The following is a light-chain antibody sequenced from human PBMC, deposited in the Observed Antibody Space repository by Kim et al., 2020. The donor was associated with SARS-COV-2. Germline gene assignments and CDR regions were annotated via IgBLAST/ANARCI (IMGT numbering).Light chain of an antibody. CDR1: QSVSTF. V-gene: IGKV3-11*01. J-gene: IGKJ4*01. CDR3: QQRSSWPLT. CDR2: DAS. Sequence: SLSPGERAPLSCRASQSVSTFLAWYQQRSGQAPRVLIYDASNRATGIPARFSGSGSGTDFTLTISSLQPEDFAVYYCQQRSSWPLTFGGGTKVEI.